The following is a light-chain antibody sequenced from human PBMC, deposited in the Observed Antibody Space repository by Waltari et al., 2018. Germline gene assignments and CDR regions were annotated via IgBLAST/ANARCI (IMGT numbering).Light chain of an antibody. V-gene: IGKV1-8*01. CDR1: HGISSY. Sequence: AIRITQSPSSLSASTGDRVTITCRASHGISSYLAWYQQKPGKAPKLLIYAASTLQSGVPSRFSGSGSGTDFTLTISCLQSEDFATYYCQQYYSYPRFGQGTKVEIK. CDR2: AAS. J-gene: IGKJ1*01. CDR3: QQYYSYPR.